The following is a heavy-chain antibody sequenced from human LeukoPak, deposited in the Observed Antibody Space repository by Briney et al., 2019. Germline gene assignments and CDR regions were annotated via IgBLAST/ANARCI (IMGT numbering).Heavy chain of an antibody. J-gene: IGHJ4*01. CDR2: VSSGGSYM. CDR1: GFTFSSYS. CDR3: ASVIFDY. V-gene: IGHV3-21*01. Sequence: GGSLRLSCVASGFTFSSYSINWVRQAPGKGLEWVSCVSSGGSYMYYADSVKGRFTISRDNAKNSLYLQMNSLRAEDTAVYYCASVIFDYWGHGTLVTVSS.